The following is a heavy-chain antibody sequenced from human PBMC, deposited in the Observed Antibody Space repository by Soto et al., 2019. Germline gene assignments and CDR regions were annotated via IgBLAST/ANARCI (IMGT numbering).Heavy chain of an antibody. CDR1: DGSVGNVSYH. Sequence: SETLRLSYTVFDGSVGNVSYHRSCIRQTPGKGLEWIGEIYHSGSTNYNPSLKSRVTISVDKSKNQFSLKLSSVTAADTAVYYCARMGLYGLPNDLAAAGRDYFDYWGQGTLVTVSS. V-gene: IGHV4-61*01. J-gene: IGHJ4*02. CDR2: IYHSGST. D-gene: IGHD6-13*01. CDR3: ARMGLYGLPNDLAAAGRDYFDY.